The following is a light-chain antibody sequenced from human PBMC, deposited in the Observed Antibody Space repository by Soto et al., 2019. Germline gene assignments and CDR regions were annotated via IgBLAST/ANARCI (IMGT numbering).Light chain of an antibody. V-gene: IGKV3-20*01. J-gene: IGKJ1*01. CDR2: GAS. Sequence: EIVLTQSPGTLSLSPGERATLSCRASQSVSSSYLAWYQQKPGQAPRLLIYGASSRATGIPDRFSGSGSGTAFTLTISRPEAEDFAVYYCQQYGSSPGTFGQGTKVEIK. CDR3: QQYGSSPGT. CDR1: QSVSSSY.